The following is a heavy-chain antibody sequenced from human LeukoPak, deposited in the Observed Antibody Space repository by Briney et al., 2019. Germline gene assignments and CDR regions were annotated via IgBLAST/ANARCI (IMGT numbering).Heavy chain of an antibody. V-gene: IGHV3-15*01. CDR1: GVTFSNYC. CDR3: TLRRSI. Sequence: PGGSLRLSCEASGVTFSNYCMSWVRQAPGKGLEWVARIKAKSDGETLDYGTAVKGRFTISRDGSKNTVYLQMTNLKSEDTAMYYGTLRRSIRGHGTLVAVSS. CDR2: IKAKSDGETL. J-gene: IGHJ1*01. D-gene: IGHD2-21*01.